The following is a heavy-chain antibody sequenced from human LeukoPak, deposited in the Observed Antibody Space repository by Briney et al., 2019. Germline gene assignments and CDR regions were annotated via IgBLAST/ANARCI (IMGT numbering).Heavy chain of an antibody. CDR1: GGSISSGDYY. Sequence: PSETLSLTCTVSGGSISSGDYYWSWIRQPPGRGLEWIGYIYYSGSTYYNPSLKSRITISVDTSKNQFSLKLSSVTAAGTAVYYCARYTASNSGYSFDYWGQGTLVTVSS. CDR3: ARYTASNSGYSFDY. CDR2: IYYSGST. V-gene: IGHV4-30-4*08. J-gene: IGHJ4*02. D-gene: IGHD3-22*01.